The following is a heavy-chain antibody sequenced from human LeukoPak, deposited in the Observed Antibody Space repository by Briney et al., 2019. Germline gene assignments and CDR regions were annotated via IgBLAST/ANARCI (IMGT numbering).Heavy chain of an antibody. V-gene: IGHV3-53*01. J-gene: IGHJ4*02. Sequence: GGSLRLSCAASGFTVSSNYMSWVRQAPGKGLEWVSVIYSGGSTYYADSVKGRFTISRDNSKNTLYLQMNSLRAEDTAVYYCARDSGTYGDPFDYWGQGTLVTVSS. D-gene: IGHD4-17*01. CDR1: GFTVSSNY. CDR2: IYSGGST. CDR3: ARDSGTYGDPFDY.